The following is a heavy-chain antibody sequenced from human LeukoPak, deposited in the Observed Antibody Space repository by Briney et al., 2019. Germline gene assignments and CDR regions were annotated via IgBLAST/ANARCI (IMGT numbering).Heavy chain of an antibody. D-gene: IGHD2-15*01. CDR2: INPNSGGT. CDR3: LTRSGGSYYFDY. J-gene: IGHJ4*02. Sequence: ASVKVSCKASGYTFTGYYMHWVRQAPGQGLEWMGRINPNSGGTNYAQKFQGRVTMTRDTSISTAYMELSRLRSDDTAVYYCLTRSGGSYYFDYWGQGTLVTVSS. CDR1: GYTFTGYY. V-gene: IGHV1-2*06.